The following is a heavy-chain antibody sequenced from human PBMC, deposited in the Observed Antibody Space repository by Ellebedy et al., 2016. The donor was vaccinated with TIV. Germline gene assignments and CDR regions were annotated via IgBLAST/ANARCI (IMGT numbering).Heavy chain of an antibody. J-gene: IGHJ4*02. V-gene: IGHV5-51*01. D-gene: IGHD1-1*01. Sequence: ASVKVSCKVSGYRFSSYWIVWVRQMPGKGLEWMGTIWPGDSETRYSPSFEGQVVISVDQSINTADLQWSSLKDSDSAIYYCGRRGKNWSIDYWGQGTLVTVS. CDR1: GYRFSSYW. CDR3: GRRGKNWSIDY. CDR2: IWPGDSET.